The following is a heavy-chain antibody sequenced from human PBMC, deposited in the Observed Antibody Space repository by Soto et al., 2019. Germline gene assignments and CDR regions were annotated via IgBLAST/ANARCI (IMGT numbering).Heavy chain of an antibody. V-gene: IGHV3-21*01. J-gene: IGHJ4*02. D-gene: IGHD3-9*01. CDR1: GFTFSSYG. CDR3: ARGSLYYDILTGYYSGFDY. Sequence: GGSLRLSCAASGFTFSSYGMHWVRQAPGKGLEWVSAISSDSSYIYYADSVKGRFTISRDNSKNTLYLQMNSLRAEDTAVYYCARGSLYYDILTGYYSGFDYWGQGTLVTVSS. CDR2: ISSDSSYI.